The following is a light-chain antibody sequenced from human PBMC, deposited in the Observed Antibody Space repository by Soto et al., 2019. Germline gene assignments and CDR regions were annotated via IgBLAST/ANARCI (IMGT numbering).Light chain of an antibody. V-gene: IGKV2-28*01. CDR1: QTLLHTSGYSF. Sequence: EIVLLQSPLSLPVTPGEPASISCRSSQTLLHTSGYSFLNWYVQKPGQSPQLLIYLGSIRASGVPDRFSGSGSGRYFTLQISRVEAEDVGVYYCMQPLQTPFTFGPGTKVDIK. CDR3: MQPLQTPFT. CDR2: LGS. J-gene: IGKJ3*01.